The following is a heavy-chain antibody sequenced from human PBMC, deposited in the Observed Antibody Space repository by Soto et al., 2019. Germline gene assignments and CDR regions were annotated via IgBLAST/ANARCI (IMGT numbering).Heavy chain of an antibody. CDR3: GKGGGGDHGD. Sequence: EVQLLDSGGGLVQPGGSLRLSCEASGFTFSSSDMCWVRQAPGKGLEWISSITTSGARTFYADSVKGRFTISRDNSKKPLILQMNSLGAADTAVFFCGKGGGGDHGDWGQGSPVAVSS. D-gene: IGHD3-16*01. CDR1: GFTFSSSD. CDR2: ITTSGART. J-gene: IGHJ4*02. V-gene: IGHV3-23*01.